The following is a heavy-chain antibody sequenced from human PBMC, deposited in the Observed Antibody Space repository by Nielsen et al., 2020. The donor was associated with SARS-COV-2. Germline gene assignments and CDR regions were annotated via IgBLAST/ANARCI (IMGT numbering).Heavy chain of an antibody. V-gene: IGHV1-69*05. D-gene: IGHD6-6*01. J-gene: IGHJ4*02. CDR2: IIPIFGTA. CDR3: AREDGEGSSSDY. CDR1: GGTFSSYA. Sequence: SVKVSCKASGGTFSSYAISWVRQAPGQELEWMGGIIPIFGTANYAQKLQGRVTMTTDTSTSTAYMELRSLRSDDTAVYYCAREDGEGSSSDYWGQGTLVTVSS.